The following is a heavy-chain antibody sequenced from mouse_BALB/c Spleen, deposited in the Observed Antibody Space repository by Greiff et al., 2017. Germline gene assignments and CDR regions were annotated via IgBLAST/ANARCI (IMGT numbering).Heavy chain of an antibody. Sequence: QVQLQQSGAELARPGASVKMSCKASGYTFTSYTMHWVKQRPGQGLEWIGYINPSSGYTNYNQKFKDKATLTADKSSSTAYMQLSSLTSEDSAVYYCARNEFGLSYAMDYWGQGTSVTVSS. CDR2: INPSSGYT. CDR1: GYTFTSYT. V-gene: IGHV1-4*01. J-gene: IGHJ4*01. CDR3: ARNEFGLSYAMDY.